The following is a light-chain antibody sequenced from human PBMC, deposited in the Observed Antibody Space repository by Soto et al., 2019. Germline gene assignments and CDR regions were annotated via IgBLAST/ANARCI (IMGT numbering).Light chain of an antibody. CDR1: SSDVGGYNY. Sequence: QSALTQPASVSGSPGQSITISCTGTSSDVGGYNYVSWYQQHPGKAPKLMIYEVSNRPSGVSNRFSGSKSGNTASLTISGLQAEDGADYYCSSYTSSSTLVVFGTGTKVTVL. V-gene: IGLV2-14*01. J-gene: IGLJ1*01. CDR2: EVS. CDR3: SSYTSSSTLVV.